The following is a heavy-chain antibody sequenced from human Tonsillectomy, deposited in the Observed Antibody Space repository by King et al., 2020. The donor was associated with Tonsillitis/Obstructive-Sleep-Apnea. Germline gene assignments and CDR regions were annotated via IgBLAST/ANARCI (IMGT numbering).Heavy chain of an antibody. J-gene: IGHJ3*02. Sequence: QVQLPQWGAGLLKPSETLSLSCAVYGGSFSTYYWSWIRQPPEKGLEWIGEINHSGNANYNPSLKSRVTISVDTSKNQFSLRLNSVTAADTAVYYCARGMEQDFWSGNYSDAFDIWGQGTMVTVSS. CDR1: GGSFSTYY. D-gene: IGHD3-3*01. CDR2: INHSGNA. V-gene: IGHV4-34*01. CDR3: ARGMEQDFWSGNYSDAFDI.